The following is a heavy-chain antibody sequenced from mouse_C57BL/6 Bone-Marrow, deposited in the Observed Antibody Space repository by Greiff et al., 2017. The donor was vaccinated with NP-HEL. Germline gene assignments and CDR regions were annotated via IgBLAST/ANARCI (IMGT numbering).Heavy chain of an antibody. J-gene: IGHJ4*01. Sequence: SGAELARPGASVKLSCKASGYTFTSYGISWVKQRTGQGLEWIGEIYPRSGNTYYNEKFKGKATLTADKSSSTAYMELRSLTSEDSAVYFCAREGDPRAMDYWGQGTSVTVSS. CDR3: AREGDPRAMDY. V-gene: IGHV1-81*01. CDR2: IYPRSGNT. CDR1: GYTFTSYG.